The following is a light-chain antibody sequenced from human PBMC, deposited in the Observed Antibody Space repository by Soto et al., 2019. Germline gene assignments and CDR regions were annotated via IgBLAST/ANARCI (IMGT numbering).Light chain of an antibody. CDR2: GSS. CDR1: QSVYSTY. Sequence: DIVLTQSPGTLSLSPGDTATLSCRASQSVYSTYLAWYQHKVGQAPRLLIYGSSTRATGIPDRFSGSGSGTDFTLTIRRLEPEDFAMYYCQQYGSSPSTFGQGTKVEFK. J-gene: IGKJ1*01. CDR3: QQYGSSPST. V-gene: IGKV3-20*01.